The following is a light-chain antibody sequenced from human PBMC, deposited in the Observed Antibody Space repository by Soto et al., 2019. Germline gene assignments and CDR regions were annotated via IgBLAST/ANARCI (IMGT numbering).Light chain of an antibody. CDR3: SSYIRSSSSWV. CDR2: EVR. Sequence: QSVLTQPPSASGSPGQSVTISCSGTSSDVGGYNFVSWYQQHPGKAPKFLIYEVRKRPSGVPARFSGSKSGNTASLTISGLQAEDEADYHCSSYIRSSSSWVFGGGTKLTVL. V-gene: IGLV2-8*01. CDR1: SSDVGGYNF. J-gene: IGLJ3*02.